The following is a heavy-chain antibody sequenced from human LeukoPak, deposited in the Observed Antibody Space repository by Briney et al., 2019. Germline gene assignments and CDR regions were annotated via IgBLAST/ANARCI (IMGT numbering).Heavy chain of an antibody. J-gene: IGHJ4*02. Sequence: ASVKVSCKASGYTFTGYYIHWVRQAPGQGLEWMGWINPNSGGTNYAQKFQGRVTMTRDTSISTAYMELSSLRSEDTAVYYCARGVQFWSGYQYYFDYWGQGTLVTVSS. V-gene: IGHV1-2*02. CDR1: GYTFTGYY. CDR3: ARGVQFWSGYQYYFDY. CDR2: INPNSGGT. D-gene: IGHD3-3*01.